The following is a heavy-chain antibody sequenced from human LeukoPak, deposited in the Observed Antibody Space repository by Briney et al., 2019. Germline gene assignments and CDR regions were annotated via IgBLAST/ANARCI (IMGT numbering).Heavy chain of an antibody. V-gene: IGHV4-59*01. CDR3: ARARDYGDYMDG. J-gene: IGHJ6*03. CDR1: GSSIRTYY. D-gene: IGHD4-17*01. CDR2: IYHRGST. Sequence: PSETLSLTCAVSGSSIRTYYWGWFRQPPGKGLEWIVCIYHRGSTTYNPSMMCRVNISLETNKKQFSLHLKSVTAADTAVYYCARARDYGDYMDGWGKGTTVTVSS.